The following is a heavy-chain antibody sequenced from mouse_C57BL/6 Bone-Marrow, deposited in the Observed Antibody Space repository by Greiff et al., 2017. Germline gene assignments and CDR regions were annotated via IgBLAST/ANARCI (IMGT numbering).Heavy chain of an antibody. CDR3: AVYDSSDVGVAY. Sequence: QVQLKESGPELVKPGASVKISCKASGYAFSSSWMNWVKQRPGKGLEWIGRIYPGDGDTNYNGKFKGKATLTADKSSSTAYMHLSSLTSEDSAVYFFAVYDSSDVGVAYWGQGTLVTVSA. J-gene: IGHJ3*01. CDR1: GYAFSSSW. D-gene: IGHD1-1*01. CDR2: IYPGDGDT. V-gene: IGHV1-82*01.